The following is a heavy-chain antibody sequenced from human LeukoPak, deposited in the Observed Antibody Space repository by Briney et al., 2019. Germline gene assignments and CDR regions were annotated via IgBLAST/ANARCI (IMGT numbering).Heavy chain of an antibody. D-gene: IGHD1-14*01. CDR2: IIPIFGTA. J-gene: IGHJ3*02. CDR3: ARAVPGDAFDI. Sequence: SVKVSCKASGGTSSSYAISWVRQAPGQGLEWMGRIIPIFGTANYAQKFKGRVTITTDESTSTAYMELSSLRSEDTAVYYCARAVPGDAFDIWGQGTMVTVSS. V-gene: IGHV1-69*05. CDR1: GGTSSSYA.